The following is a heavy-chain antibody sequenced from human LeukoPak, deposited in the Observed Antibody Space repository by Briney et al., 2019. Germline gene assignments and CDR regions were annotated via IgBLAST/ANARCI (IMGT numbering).Heavy chain of an antibody. Sequence: SVKVSCKTSGDTFGSYAINWVRQAPGEGRQWMGASIPLFGTVHSAQNFHDRVKITVDEHTTTVYMELRSLRSEDTAVYYCAKNEVASDYDFLNYYMDVWGKGTTVTVSS. CDR2: SIPLFGTV. CDR1: GDTFGSYA. V-gene: IGHV1-69*01. CDR3: AKNEVASDYDFLNYYMDV. J-gene: IGHJ6*03. D-gene: IGHD5-12*01.